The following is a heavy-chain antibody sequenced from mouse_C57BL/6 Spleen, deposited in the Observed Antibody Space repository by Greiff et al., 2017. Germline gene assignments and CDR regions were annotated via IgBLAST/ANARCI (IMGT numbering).Heavy chain of an antibody. J-gene: IGHJ3*01. D-gene: IGHD4-1*01. V-gene: IGHV2-2*01. Sequence: QVHVKQSGPGLVQPSQSLSITCTVSGFSLTSYGVHWVRQSPGKGLEWLGVIWSGGSTDYNAAFISRLSISKDNSKSQVFFKMNSLQADDTAIYYCARKGNWDGFAYWGQGTLVTVSA. CDR1: GFSLTSYG. CDR2: IWSGGST. CDR3: ARKGNWDGFAY.